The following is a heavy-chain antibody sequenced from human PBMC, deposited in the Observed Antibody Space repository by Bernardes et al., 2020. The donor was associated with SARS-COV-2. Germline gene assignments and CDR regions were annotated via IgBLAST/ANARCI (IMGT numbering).Heavy chain of an antibody. J-gene: IGHJ4*02. D-gene: IGHD3-10*01. Sequence: SLRLSCAASGFTFSSYGMHWVRQAPGKGLEWVAVIWYDGSNKYYADSVKGRFTISRDNSKNTLYLQMNSLRAEDTAVYYCASNRAPYGSGSYYNFDYWGQGTLVTVSS. CDR1: GFTFSSYG. CDR2: IWYDGSNK. V-gene: IGHV3-33*01. CDR3: ASNRAPYGSGSYYNFDY.